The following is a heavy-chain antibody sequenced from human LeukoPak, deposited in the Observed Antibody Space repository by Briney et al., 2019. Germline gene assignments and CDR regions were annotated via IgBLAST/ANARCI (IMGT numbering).Heavy chain of an antibody. D-gene: IGHD4-17*01. CDR2: IYSGGST. Sequence: GGSLRLSCGASGFTVSSNYMSWVRQAPGKGLEWVSVIYSGGSTYYADSVKGRFTISRDNSKNTLYLQMNSLRAEDTAVYYCARVDYGDYGFDYWGQGTLVTVSS. J-gene: IGHJ4*02. CDR1: GFTVSSNY. V-gene: IGHV3-66*01. CDR3: ARVDYGDYGFDY.